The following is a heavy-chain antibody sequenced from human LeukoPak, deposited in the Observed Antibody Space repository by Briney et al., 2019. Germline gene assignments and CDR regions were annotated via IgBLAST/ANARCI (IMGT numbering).Heavy chain of an antibody. CDR2: ISGSGGST. D-gene: IGHD6-19*01. CDR3: AKGIAVAGTPYYCYGMDV. CDR1: GFTFSSYA. Sequence: GGALRLSCAASGFTFSSYAMSWVRQAPGKGLEWVSGISGSGGSTYYADSVKGRFTISRDNSKNTLFLQMNSLRAEDTALYYCAKGIAVAGTPYYCYGMDVWGQGTTVTVYS. V-gene: IGHV3-23*01. J-gene: IGHJ6*02.